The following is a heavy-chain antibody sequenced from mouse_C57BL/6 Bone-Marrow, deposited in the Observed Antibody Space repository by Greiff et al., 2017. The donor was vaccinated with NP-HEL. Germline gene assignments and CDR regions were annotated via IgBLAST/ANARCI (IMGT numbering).Heavy chain of an antibody. CDR3: ARCYGSYAMDY. D-gene: IGHD2-2*01. V-gene: IGHV1-80*01. CDR2: IYPGDGDT. J-gene: IGHJ4*01. CDR1: GYAFSSYW. Sequence: QVQLQQSGAELVKPGASVKISCKASGYAFSSYWMNWAKQRPGKGLEWIGQIYPGDGDTNYNGKFKGKATLTADKSSSTAYMQLSSLTSEDSAVYFCARCYGSYAMDYWGQGTSVTVSS.